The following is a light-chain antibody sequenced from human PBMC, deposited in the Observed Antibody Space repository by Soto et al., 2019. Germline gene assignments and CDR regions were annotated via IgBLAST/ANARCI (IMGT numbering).Light chain of an antibody. CDR1: QSISSW. J-gene: IGKJ5*01. CDR2: KAS. Sequence: IQRIQSPSTPSCSVRDKVTSTCLASQSISSWLAWYQQKPGKAPKLLIYKASSLQSGVPSRFSGSGSGTDFTLTISSLQPDDFATYYCQQTCSLPITFGQGTRLEI. CDR3: QQTCSLPIT. V-gene: IGKV1-5*03.